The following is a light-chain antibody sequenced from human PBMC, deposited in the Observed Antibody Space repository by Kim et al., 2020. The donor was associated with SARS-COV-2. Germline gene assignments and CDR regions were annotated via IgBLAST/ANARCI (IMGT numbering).Light chain of an antibody. CDR3: CSYEGSYTVV. J-gene: IGLJ1*01. CDR1: SSDVGGYNY. Sequence: QSALTQPRSMSGSPGQSVTVSCTGTSSDVGGYNYVSWYQEHPGKAPKLIIYDVSKRPSGVPDRFSGSKSGNTASLTISGLQAEDEADYYCCSYEGSYTVVFGTGTKVTVL. CDR2: DVS. V-gene: IGLV2-11*01.